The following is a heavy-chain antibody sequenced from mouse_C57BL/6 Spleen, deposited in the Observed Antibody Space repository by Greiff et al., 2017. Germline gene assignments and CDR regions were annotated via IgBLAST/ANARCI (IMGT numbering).Heavy chain of an antibody. CDR3: ARGNYGSPLWYFDV. Sequence: EVQVVESGGGLVKPGGSLKLSCAASGFTFSDYGMHWVRQAPEKGLEWVAYISSGSSTIYYADTVKGRFTISRDKAKNTLFLQMTSLRSEDTAMYYCARGNYGSPLWYFDVWGTGTTVTVSS. CDR1: GFTFSDYG. V-gene: IGHV5-17*01. CDR2: ISSGSSTI. D-gene: IGHD1-1*01. J-gene: IGHJ1*03.